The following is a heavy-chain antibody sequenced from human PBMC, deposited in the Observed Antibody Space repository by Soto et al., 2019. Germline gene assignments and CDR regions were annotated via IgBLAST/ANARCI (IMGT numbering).Heavy chain of an antibody. Sequence: SETLSLTCTVSGGSISSGGYSWSWIRQPPGKGLECIGYIYHSGSTYYNPSLKSRVTISVDRSKNLFSLKLSSVTAADTAVYYFARHMTTVTTVDDWGQGTLVTVSS. CDR2: IYHSGST. D-gene: IGHD4-17*01. CDR1: GGSISSGGYS. CDR3: ARHMTTVTTVDD. J-gene: IGHJ4*02. V-gene: IGHV4-30-2*01.